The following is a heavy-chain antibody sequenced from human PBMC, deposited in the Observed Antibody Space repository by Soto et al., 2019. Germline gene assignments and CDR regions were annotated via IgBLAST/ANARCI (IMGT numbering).Heavy chain of an antibody. CDR1: GGAINSYY. Sequence: PSETLSLTCTVSGGAINSYYWTWIRQPAGKGLEWIGRIYSSGSTKYNPSLQSRVTRSLDTSKNQFSLRLTSVTAADTAVYYCARGQRFSDWFAPWGQGTFVTVSS. D-gene: IGHD3-3*01. CDR3: ARGQRFSDWFAP. V-gene: IGHV4-4*07. J-gene: IGHJ5*02. CDR2: IYSSGST.